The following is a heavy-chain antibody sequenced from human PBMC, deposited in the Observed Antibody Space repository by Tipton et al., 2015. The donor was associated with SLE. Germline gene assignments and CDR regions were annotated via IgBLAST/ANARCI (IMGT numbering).Heavy chain of an antibody. Sequence: RSLRLSCAASGFTFSSYGMHWVRQAPGKGLEWVAIIWYDGSKKYYADSVKGRFTISRDSSKNTLYLQMNSLRAEDTALYYCAREGLSGYEQGFDYWGQGTLVTVSS. J-gene: IGHJ4*02. CDR2: IWYDGSKK. D-gene: IGHD5-12*01. CDR3: AREGLSGYEQGFDY. V-gene: IGHV3-33*08. CDR1: GFTFSSYG.